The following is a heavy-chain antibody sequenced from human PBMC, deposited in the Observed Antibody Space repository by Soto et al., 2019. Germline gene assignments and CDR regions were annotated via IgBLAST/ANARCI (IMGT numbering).Heavy chain of an antibody. CDR2: INHSGRT. CDR3: ARGLHKRLWPIQSMNTDYYGMDV. CDR1: SGSFSGYY. D-gene: IGHD5-18*01. J-gene: IGHJ6*02. V-gene: IGHV4-34*01. Sequence: KTSETLSLTCAVYSGSFSGYYWSWIRQSPGKGLEWIGEINHSGRTNYNPSLKSRVTLSVDTSKNQLSLKLSSVTAADAAVYYCARGLHKRLWPIQSMNTDYYGMDVWGQGTTVTVSS.